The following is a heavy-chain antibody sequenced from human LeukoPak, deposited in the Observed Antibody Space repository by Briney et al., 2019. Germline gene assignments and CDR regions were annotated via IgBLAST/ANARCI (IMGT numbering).Heavy chain of an antibody. V-gene: IGHV3-33*01. D-gene: IGHD3-22*01. CDR2: IWYDGSNK. CDR3: ARDRNYYDSSGSPDY. Sequence: GGSLRLSCAASGFTFSSYGMHWVRQAPGKGLEWVAVIWYDGSNKYYADSVKGRFTISRDNSKNTPYLQMNSLRAEDTAVYYCARDRNYYDSSGSPDYWGQGTLVTVSS. J-gene: IGHJ4*02. CDR1: GFTFSSYG.